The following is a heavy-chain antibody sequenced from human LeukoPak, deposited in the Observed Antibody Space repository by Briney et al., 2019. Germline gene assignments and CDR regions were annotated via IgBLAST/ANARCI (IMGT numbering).Heavy chain of an antibody. CDR3: ARASKTAAGAIDY. CDR1: GGSISSYY. J-gene: IGHJ4*02. CDR2: IYYSGST. D-gene: IGHD6-13*01. V-gene: IGHV4-59*01. Sequence: SETLSLTCTVSGGSISSYYWSWIRQPPGKGLEWIGYIYYSGSTNYNPSLKSRVTIPVDTSKNQFSLKLSSVTAADTAVYYCARASKTAAGAIDYWGQGTLVTVSS.